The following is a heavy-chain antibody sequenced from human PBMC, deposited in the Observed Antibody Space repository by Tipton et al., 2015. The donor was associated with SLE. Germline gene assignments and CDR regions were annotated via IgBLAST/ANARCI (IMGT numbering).Heavy chain of an antibody. CDR3: ARDLGSSGSFDY. J-gene: IGHJ4*02. D-gene: IGHD6-13*01. CDR1: GGSISSGGYY. V-gene: IGHV4-31*02. Sequence: LRLSCTVSGGSISSGGYYWSWIRQHPGKGLEWIGYIYYSGSTYYNPSLKSRVTISVDTSKNQFSLKLSSVTAADTAVYYCARDLGSSGSFDYWGQGTLVTVSS. CDR2: IYYSGST.